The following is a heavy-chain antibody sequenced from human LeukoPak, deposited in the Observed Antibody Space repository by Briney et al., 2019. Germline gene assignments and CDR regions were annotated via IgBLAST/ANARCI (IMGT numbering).Heavy chain of an antibody. CDR3: AKGSYGSGSYPDY. J-gene: IGHJ4*02. Sequence: PGGSLRLSCAASGFTFDDYGMNWVRQAPGKGLEWVSGITWNGGSTGYADSVKGRFTISRDNAKNSLYLQINSLRAEDMALYYCAKGSYGSGSYPDYWGQGTLVTVSS. CDR1: GFTFDDYG. V-gene: IGHV3-20*04. CDR2: ITWNGGST. D-gene: IGHD3-10*01.